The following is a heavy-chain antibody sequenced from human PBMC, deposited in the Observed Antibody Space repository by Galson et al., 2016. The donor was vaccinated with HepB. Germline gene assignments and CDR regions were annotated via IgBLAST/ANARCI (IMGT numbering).Heavy chain of an antibody. V-gene: IGHV3-30*04. Sequence: SLRLSCAASGFTFSHYAMHWVRQAPGKGLEWVALISFDGSTKHYADSVKGRFTISRDNSDNTLYIQMNSLRAEDTAVYYCARVRWPGHYYDNSGFFVWDQGTLVTVSS. CDR3: ARVRWPGHYYDNSGFFV. D-gene: IGHD3-22*01. CDR2: ISFDGSTK. CDR1: GFTFSHYA. J-gene: IGHJ4*02.